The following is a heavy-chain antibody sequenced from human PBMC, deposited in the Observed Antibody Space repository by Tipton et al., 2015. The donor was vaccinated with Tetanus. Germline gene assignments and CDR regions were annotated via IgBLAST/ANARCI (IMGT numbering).Heavy chain of an antibody. J-gene: IGHJ4*02. CDR1: GFTFSSYV. D-gene: IGHD3-10*01. V-gene: IGHV3-23*01. CDR2: ISGSGGST. Sequence: SLRLSCAASGFTFSSYVMGWVRQAPGKGLEWLSTISGSGGSTYYADSVKGRFTISRDNSKNTLYLQMNSLRAEDTAVYYCAIMALGSGNGDFDYWGQGTLVTVSS. CDR3: AIMALGSGNGDFDY.